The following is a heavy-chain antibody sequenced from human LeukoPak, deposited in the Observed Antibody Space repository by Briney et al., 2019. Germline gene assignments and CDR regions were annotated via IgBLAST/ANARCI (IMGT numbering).Heavy chain of an antibody. CDR3: AKGVTMIVVVTLIDY. D-gene: IGHD3-22*01. CDR1: GFTFGSYA. J-gene: IGHJ4*02. V-gene: IGHV3-30-3*01. CDR2: ISYDGSNK. Sequence: GGSLRLSCAASGFTFGSYAMHWVRQAPGKGLEWVAVISYDGSNKYYADSVKGRFTISRDNSKNTLYLQMNSLRAEDTAVYYCAKGVTMIVVVTLIDYWGQGTLVTVSS.